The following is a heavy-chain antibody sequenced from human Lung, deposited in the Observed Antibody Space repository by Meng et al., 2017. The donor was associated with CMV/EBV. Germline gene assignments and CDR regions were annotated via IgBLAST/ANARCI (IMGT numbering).Heavy chain of an antibody. CDR3: ARVPIPAGTTRALFYY. Sequence: ASVTVSFQSSGYTFTCYGISWLRQAHGQGLEWMGWINSNSGGTNYAQKLQGRVTMTRDTSISTAYMELSRLRSDDTAVYYCARVPIPAGTTRALFYYWGQGTLVTVSS. J-gene: IGHJ4*02. V-gene: IGHV1-2*02. D-gene: IGHD6-13*01. CDR1: GYTFTCYG. CDR2: INSNSGGT.